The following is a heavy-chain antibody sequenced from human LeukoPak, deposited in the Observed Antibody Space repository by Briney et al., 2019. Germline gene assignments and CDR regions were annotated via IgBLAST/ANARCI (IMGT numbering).Heavy chain of an antibody. J-gene: IGHJ4*02. Sequence: PSETLSLTCTVSGYSISSGYYWGWIRQPPVKGLEWIGSIYHSGSTYYNPSLKSRVTISVDTSKNQFSLKLSSVTAADTAVYYCARANRVSLYYFDYWGQGTLVTVSS. CDR2: IYHSGST. D-gene: IGHD5/OR15-5a*01. CDR3: ARANRVSLYYFDY. CDR1: GYSISSGYY. V-gene: IGHV4-38-2*02.